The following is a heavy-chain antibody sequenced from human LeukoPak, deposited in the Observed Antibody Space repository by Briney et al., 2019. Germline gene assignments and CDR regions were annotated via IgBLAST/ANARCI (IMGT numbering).Heavy chain of an antibody. CDR3: ASGQGSGWPDAFDI. Sequence: GGSLRLSCAASGFTFSSYWMSWVRQAPGKGLEWVANIKQDGSEKYYVDSVKGRFTISGDNAKNSLYLQMNSLRAEDTAVYYCASGQGSGWPDAFDIWGQGTMVTVSS. J-gene: IGHJ3*02. D-gene: IGHD6-19*01. CDR1: GFTFSSYW. V-gene: IGHV3-7*01. CDR2: IKQDGSEK.